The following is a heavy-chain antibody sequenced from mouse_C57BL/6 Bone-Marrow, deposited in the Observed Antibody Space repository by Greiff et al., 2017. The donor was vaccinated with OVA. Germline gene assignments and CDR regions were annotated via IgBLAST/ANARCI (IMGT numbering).Heavy chain of an antibody. D-gene: IGHD1-1*01. J-gene: IGHJ2*01. CDR2: IRNKANNHAT. CDR1: GFTFSDAW. V-gene: IGHV6-6*01. CDR3: TRRTTSHYFDY. Sequence: EVKLVESGGGLVQPGGSMKLSCAASGFTFSDAWMDWVRQSPEKGLEWVAEIRNKANNHATYYAESVKGRFTISRDDSKSSVYLQMNSLRAEDTGIYYCTRRTTSHYFDYWGQGTTLTVSS.